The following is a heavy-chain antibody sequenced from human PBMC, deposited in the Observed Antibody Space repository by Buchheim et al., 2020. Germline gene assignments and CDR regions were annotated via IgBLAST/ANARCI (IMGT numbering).Heavy chain of an antibody. CDR2: IIPIFGTV. Sequence: QVQLVQSGAEVKKPGSSVKVSCKASGGTFSSYAISWVRQAPGQGLEWMGGIIPIFGTVNYAQKFQGRVTITADESTSTAYMELSSLRSEDTAVYYCARNGRAAAARWVYYYYMDVWGKGTT. J-gene: IGHJ6*03. CDR1: GGTFSSYA. CDR3: ARNGRAAAARWVYYYYMDV. V-gene: IGHV1-69*01. D-gene: IGHD6-13*01.